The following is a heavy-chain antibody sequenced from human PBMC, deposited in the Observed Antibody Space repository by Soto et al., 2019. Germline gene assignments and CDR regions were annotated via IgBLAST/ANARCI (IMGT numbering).Heavy chain of an antibody. CDR2: SYSSGTT. J-gene: IGHJ4*02. V-gene: IGHV4-31*03. CDR1: GGAFNSDGYY. Sequence: QVQLQESGPGLVKPSQTMSLTCTVYGGAFNSDGYYWSWIRQPPEKRLEWIGYSYSSGTTYYNPSLRRRICISMYTSKTQFFLEVSSLTAADTAVYFCARGSRETALVLPRFVFWGEGTLVTVSS. D-gene: IGHD5-18*01. CDR3: ARGSRETALVLPRFVF.